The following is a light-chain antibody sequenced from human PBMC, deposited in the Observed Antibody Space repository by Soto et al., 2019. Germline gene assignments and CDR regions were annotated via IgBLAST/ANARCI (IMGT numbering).Light chain of an antibody. CDR3: SSYSTGDNYV. Sequence: QPVLTQPPSASGSPGQSVTISCTGTSSDVGGYNFVSWYQQHPGKAPKVVIYEVTKRPSGVPDRFSGSKSGNTASLTVSGLQAEDEADYYCSSYSTGDNYVFGSGTKVTVL. CDR2: EVT. CDR1: SSDVGGYNF. J-gene: IGLJ1*01. V-gene: IGLV2-8*01.